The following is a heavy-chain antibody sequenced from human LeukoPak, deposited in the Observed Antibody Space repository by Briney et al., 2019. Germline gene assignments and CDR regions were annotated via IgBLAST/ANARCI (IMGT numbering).Heavy chain of an antibody. Sequence: PSETLSLTCAVYGGXFSGYYWIWIRQPPGKGLEWIGEINHSGSTNYNPSLKSRVTTSVDTSKNQFSLKLSSVTAADTAVYYCALVVAATMVDYWGQGTLVTVSS. CDR1: GGXFSGYY. D-gene: IGHD2-15*01. CDR2: INHSGST. V-gene: IGHV4-34*01. CDR3: ALVVAATMVDY. J-gene: IGHJ4*02.